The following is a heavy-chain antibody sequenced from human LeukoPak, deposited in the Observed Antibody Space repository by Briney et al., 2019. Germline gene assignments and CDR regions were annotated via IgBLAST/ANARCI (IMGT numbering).Heavy chain of an antibody. J-gene: IGHJ4*02. D-gene: IGHD6-19*01. V-gene: IGHV3-30*18. CDR2: ISHDGGNK. Sequence: TGRSLRLSCAASGSTFSSYGMHWVRQAPGKGLEWVAVISHDGGNKYYADSVKGRFTISRDNSKNTLYLQMNSLRAEDTAVYYCAKDSGQQWLGRYFDYWGQGTLVTVSS. CDR1: GSTFSSYG. CDR3: AKDSGQQWLGRYFDY.